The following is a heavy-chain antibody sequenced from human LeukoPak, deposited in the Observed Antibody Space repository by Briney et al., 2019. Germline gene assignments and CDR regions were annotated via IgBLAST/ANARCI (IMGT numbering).Heavy chain of an antibody. Sequence: PSETLSLTCAVYGGSFSGYYWSWIRQPPGKGPEWIGEINHSGSTNYNPSLKSRVTISVYTSKNQFSLKLSSVTAADTAVYYCARGTDIVVVKPFEYWGQGTLVTVSS. CDR3: ARGTDIVVVKPFEY. D-gene: IGHD2-15*01. CDR2: INHSGST. J-gene: IGHJ4*02. V-gene: IGHV4-34*01. CDR1: GGSFSGYY.